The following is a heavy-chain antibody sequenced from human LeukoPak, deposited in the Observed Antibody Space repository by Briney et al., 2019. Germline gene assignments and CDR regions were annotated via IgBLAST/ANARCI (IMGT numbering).Heavy chain of an antibody. D-gene: IGHD1-26*01. CDR2: INHSGST. CDR1: GGSFSGYY. J-gene: IGHJ5*02. Sequence: SETLSLTCAVYGGSFSGYYWSWIRQPPGKGLEWIGEINHSGSTNYNPSLKSRVTISVDTSKNQSSLKLSSVTAADTAVYYCARPAFGSYLWGNWFDPWGRGTLVTVSS. V-gene: IGHV4-34*01. CDR3: ARPAFGSYLWGNWFDP.